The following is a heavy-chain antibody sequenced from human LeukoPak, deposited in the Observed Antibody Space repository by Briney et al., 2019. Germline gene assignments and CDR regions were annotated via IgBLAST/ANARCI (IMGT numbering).Heavy chain of an antibody. D-gene: IGHD1-26*01. CDR2: ISGSAGST. CDR3: ANDPGRVGYYYYYMDV. J-gene: IGHJ6*03. Sequence: GGSLRLSCAASGFTFSSYAMTWVRQAPGMGLEWVSTISGSAGSTYYADSVKGRFTISRDNSRNTLYLQMNSLRAEDTALYYCANDPGRVGYYYYYMDVWGQGTTVAVSS. V-gene: IGHV3-23*01. CDR1: GFTFSSYA.